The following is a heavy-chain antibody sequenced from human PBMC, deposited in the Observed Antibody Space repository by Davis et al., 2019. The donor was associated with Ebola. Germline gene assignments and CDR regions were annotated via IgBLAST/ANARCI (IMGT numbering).Heavy chain of an antibody. CDR1: GYTFTSYY. J-gene: IGHJ6*02. CDR3: TREVGAHWVYYYGMDV. CDR2: ISAYNGNT. D-gene: IGHD1-26*01. V-gene: IGHV1-18*04. Sequence: ASVKVSCKASGYTFTSYYMHWVRQAPGQGLEWMGWISAYNGNTNYAQKLQGRVTMTTDTSTSTAYMELRSLRSDDTAVYYCTREVGAHWVYYYGMDVWGQGTTVTVSS.